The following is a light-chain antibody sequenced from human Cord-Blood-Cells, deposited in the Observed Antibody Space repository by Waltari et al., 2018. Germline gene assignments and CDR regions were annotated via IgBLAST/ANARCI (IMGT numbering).Light chain of an antibody. CDR1: SSDVGGYNH. J-gene: IGLJ3*02. V-gene: IGLV2-14*01. CDR3: SSYTSSSTLV. Sequence: QSALTQPASVSGSPGQSITISCTGTSSDVGGYNHVPWYQQHPGQAPQLMIYDVSKRPSGVSNRFSGSKSGNTASLTISGLQAEDEADYYCSSYTSSSTLVFGGGTKLTVL. CDR2: DVS.